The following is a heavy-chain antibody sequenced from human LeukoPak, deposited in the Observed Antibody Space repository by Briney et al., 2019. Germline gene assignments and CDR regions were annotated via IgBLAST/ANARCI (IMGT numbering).Heavy chain of an antibody. V-gene: IGHV3-33*01. Sequence: GRSLRLSCAASGFTFSSYGMHWVRQAPGKGLEWVAVIWYDGSNKYYADSVKGRFTISGDNSKNTLYLQMNSLRAEDTAVYYCAGSIAVAGTIDYWGQGTLVTVSS. CDR1: GFTFSSYG. CDR2: IWYDGSNK. D-gene: IGHD6-19*01. J-gene: IGHJ4*02. CDR3: AGSIAVAGTIDY.